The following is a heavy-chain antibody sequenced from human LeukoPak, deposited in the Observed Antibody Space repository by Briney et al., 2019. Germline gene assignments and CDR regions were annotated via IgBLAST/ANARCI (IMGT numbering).Heavy chain of an antibody. D-gene: IGHD2-15*01. CDR3: ARQGGGSCYCRKDAFDI. CDR1: GGSISSSSYY. J-gene: IGHJ3*02. CDR2: IYYSGST. Sequence: SETLSLTCTVSGGSISSSSYYWGWIRQPPGKGLEWIGSIYYSGSTYYNPSLKSRVTISVDTSKNQFSLKLSSVTAADTAVYYCARQGGGSCYCRKDAFDIWGQGTMVTVSS. V-gene: IGHV4-39*01.